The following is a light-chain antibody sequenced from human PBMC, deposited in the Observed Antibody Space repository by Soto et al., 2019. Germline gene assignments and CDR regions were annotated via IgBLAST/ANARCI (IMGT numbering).Light chain of an antibody. J-gene: IGLJ3*02. CDR2: EVS. CDR3: SVFTGTYTRV. V-gene: IGLV2-14*01. CDR1: SSDVGAYNY. Sequence: QSVLTQPASVSGSPGQSIIISCTGTSSDVGAYNYVSWFQQYPGRSPKLIIYEVSNRPSGVSDRFSGSKSDNTASLTISWLQAEDEADYYCSVFTGTYTRVFGGDTKRTFL.